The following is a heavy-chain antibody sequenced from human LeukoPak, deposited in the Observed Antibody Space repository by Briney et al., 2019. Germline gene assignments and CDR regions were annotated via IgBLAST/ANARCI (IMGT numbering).Heavy chain of an antibody. D-gene: IGHD2/OR15-2a*01. J-gene: IGHJ4*02. Sequence: GGSLRLSCAASGFPFRSFWMSWVRQAPGKGLEWLGHINQEATRTDHADSVKGRFTISRDNARNLLYLHMSSLRAEDTAVYYCAKYLSRAFDSWGQGTLVSVSS. CDR3: AKYLSRAFDS. CDR1: GFPFRSFW. CDR2: INQEATRT. V-gene: IGHV3-7*01.